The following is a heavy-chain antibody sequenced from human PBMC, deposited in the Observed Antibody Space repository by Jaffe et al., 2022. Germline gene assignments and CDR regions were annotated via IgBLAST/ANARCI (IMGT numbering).Heavy chain of an antibody. D-gene: IGHD3-10*01. CDR1: GFSLSTSGVG. CDR3: AHPITMVRGVISFRRERIGGFDY. J-gene: IGHJ4*02. Sequence: QITLKESGPTLVKPTQTLTLTCTFSGFSLSTSGVGVGWIRQPPGKALEWLALIYWDDDKRYSPSLKSRLTITKDTSKNQVVLTMTNMDPVDTATYYCAHPITMVRGVISFRRERIGGFDYWGQGTLVTVSS. CDR2: IYWDDDK. V-gene: IGHV2-5*02.